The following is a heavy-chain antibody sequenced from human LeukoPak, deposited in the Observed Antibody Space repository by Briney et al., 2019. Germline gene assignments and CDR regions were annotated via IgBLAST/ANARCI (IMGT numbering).Heavy chain of an antibody. CDR3: ARLGYCTNGVCYPQIDY. CDR1: GGSISSYY. CDR2: IYYSGST. D-gene: IGHD2-8*01. Sequence: SETLSLTCTVSGGSISSYYWSWIRQPPGKGLEWIGYIYYSGSTNYNPSLKSRVTISVDTSKNQFSLKLSSVTAADTAVYYCARLGYCTNGVCYPQIDYWGQGTLVTVSS. V-gene: IGHV4-59*01. J-gene: IGHJ4*02.